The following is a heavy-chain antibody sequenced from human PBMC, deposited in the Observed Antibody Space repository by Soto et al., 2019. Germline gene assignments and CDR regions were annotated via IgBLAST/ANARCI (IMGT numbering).Heavy chain of an antibody. V-gene: IGHV3-73*01. CDR2: IRSKGNNYAT. CDR3: SRQASDFWSGKPQYYMDV. CDR1: GFTFSGSA. Sequence: EVQLVESGGGLVQPGGSLKLSCAASGFTFSGSAMHWVRQASGKGLEWVGRIRSKGNNYATLYGASLKGRFTISRDDAKNTAYLQMNSLNTEDTAVYYCSRQASDFWSGKPQYYMDVWGKGTTVTVSS. J-gene: IGHJ6*03. D-gene: IGHD3-3*01.